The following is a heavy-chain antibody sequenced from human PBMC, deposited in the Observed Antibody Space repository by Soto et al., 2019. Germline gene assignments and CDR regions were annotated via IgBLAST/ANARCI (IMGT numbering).Heavy chain of an antibody. CDR2: INHSGST. CDR1: GGSFSGYY. Sequence: PSETLSLTCAVYGGSFSGYYWSWIRQPPGKGLEWIGEINHSGSTNYNPSLKSRVTISVDTSKNQFSLKLSSVTAADTAVYYCARGLYSSGWTPRDYWGQGTLVTVSS. D-gene: IGHD6-19*01. J-gene: IGHJ4*02. V-gene: IGHV4-34*01. CDR3: ARGLYSSGWTPRDY.